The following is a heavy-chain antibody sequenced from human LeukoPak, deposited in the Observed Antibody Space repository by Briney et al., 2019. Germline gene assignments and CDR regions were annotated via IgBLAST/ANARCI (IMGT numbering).Heavy chain of an antibody. D-gene: IGHD5-24*01. CDR1: GFTFSSYW. CDR2: LSPDGSST. Sequence: SGGSLRLSCAASGFTFSSYWMQWVRQAPGKGLVWVSRLSPDGSSTTSADSVKGRFTISRDNAKNTLYLQIGSPRADDTAVYYCTRMSREAPGLPGLWGQGTLVTVSS. J-gene: IGHJ4*02. V-gene: IGHV3-74*01. CDR3: TRMSREAPGLPGL.